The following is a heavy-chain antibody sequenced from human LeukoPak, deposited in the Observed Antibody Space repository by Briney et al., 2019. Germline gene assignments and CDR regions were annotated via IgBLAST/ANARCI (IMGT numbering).Heavy chain of an antibody. V-gene: IGHV1-46*01. CDR3: ARGTGLGGDYVSN. CDR1: GYTFISYY. D-gene: IGHD4-17*01. CDR2: INPSGGSI. J-gene: IGHJ4*02. Sequence: GASVKVSCKASGYTFISYYMHWVRQAPGQGLEWMGAINPSGGSISYAQKFQGRVTMTRDTSTSTVYMELSSLRSEDTAVYYCARGTGLGGDYVSNWGQGTLVTVSS.